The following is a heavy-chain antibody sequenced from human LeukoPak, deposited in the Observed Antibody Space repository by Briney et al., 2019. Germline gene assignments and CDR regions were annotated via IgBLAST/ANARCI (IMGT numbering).Heavy chain of an antibody. V-gene: IGHV1-2*02. D-gene: IGHD1-26*01. Sequence: ASVKVSCKASRYTFTGYYMHWVRQAPGQGLEWMGWINPNSGGTNYAQKFQGRVTMTRDTSISTAYMELSRLRSDDTAVYYCARGEELGGRFDPWGQGTLVTVSS. CDR2: INPNSGGT. CDR3: ARGEELGGRFDP. J-gene: IGHJ5*02. CDR1: RYTFTGYY.